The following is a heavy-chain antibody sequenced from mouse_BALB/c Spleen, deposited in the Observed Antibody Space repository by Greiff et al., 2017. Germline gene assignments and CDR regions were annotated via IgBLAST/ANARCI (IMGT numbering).Heavy chain of an antibody. D-gene: IGHD2-2*01. CDR2: ISCYNGAT. CDR3: ARWLPYYYAMDY. V-gene: IGHV1S34*01. CDR1: GYSFTGYY. Sequence: LVKTGASVKISCKASGYSFTGYYMHWVKQSHGKSLEWIGYISCYNGATSYNQKFKGKATFTVDTSSNTAYLQLSSLTSEDTAVYYCARWLPYYYAMDYWGQGTSVTVSS. J-gene: IGHJ4*01.